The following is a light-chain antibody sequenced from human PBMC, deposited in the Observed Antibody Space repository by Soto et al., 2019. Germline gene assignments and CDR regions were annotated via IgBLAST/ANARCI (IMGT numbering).Light chain of an antibody. CDR2: DNS. V-gene: IGLV1-40*01. CDR1: SSNIGAGYD. Sequence: QLVLTQPPSVSGAPGQGVTISCIGSSSNIGAGYDVHWYQQLPGAAPKLLIYDNSKRPSGVPDRFSASKSGTSASLAITGLQAGDEADYHCQSYDAILSGSIFGGGTKLTVL. J-gene: IGLJ2*01. CDR3: QSYDAILSGSI.